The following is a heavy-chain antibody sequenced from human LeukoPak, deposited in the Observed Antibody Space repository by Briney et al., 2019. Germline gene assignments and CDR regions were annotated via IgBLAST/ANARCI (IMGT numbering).Heavy chain of an antibody. Sequence: PSETLPLTCTVSGGSISSSSYYWGWIRQPPGKGLEWIGSIYYSGSTYYNPSLKSRVTISVDTSKNQFSLKLSSVTAADTAVYYCARRHYYDVWFDPWGQGTLVTVSS. D-gene: IGHD3-22*01. V-gene: IGHV4-39*01. CDR3: ARRHYYDVWFDP. J-gene: IGHJ5*02. CDR1: GGSISSSSYY. CDR2: IYYSGST.